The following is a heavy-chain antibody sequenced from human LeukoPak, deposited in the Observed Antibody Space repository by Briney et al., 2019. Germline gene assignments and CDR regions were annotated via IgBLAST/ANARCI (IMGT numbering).Heavy chain of an antibody. Sequence: SETLSLTCTVSGGSISSSSYYWGWIRQPPGKGLEWIGSIYYSGSTYYNPSLKSRVTISVDTSKNQFSLKLSSVTAADTAVYYCASVKRRTHYYMDVWGKGTTVTISS. J-gene: IGHJ6*03. V-gene: IGHV4-39*01. CDR2: IYYSGST. CDR3: ASVKRRTHYYMDV. CDR1: GGSISSSSYY. D-gene: IGHD1-14*01.